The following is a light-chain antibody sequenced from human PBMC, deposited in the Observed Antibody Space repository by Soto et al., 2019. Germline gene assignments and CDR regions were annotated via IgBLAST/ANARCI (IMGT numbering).Light chain of an antibody. CDR1: QSVASCY. J-gene: IGKJ1*01. CDR3: HHFGSLPAT. CDR2: SAS. Sequence: EVVLTQSQGTLSLSPGERVTLSCRASQSVASCYLAWYQQKPGRAPRLLFYSASSRAPGITDMFSGSGSGTDFTLNIIRLEPEDFAVYYCHHFGSLPATFGQGNTLE. V-gene: IGKV3-20*01.